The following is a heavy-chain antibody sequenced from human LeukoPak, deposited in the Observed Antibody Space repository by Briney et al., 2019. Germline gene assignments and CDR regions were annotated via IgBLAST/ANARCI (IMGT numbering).Heavy chain of an antibody. V-gene: IGHV5-51*01. CDR3: ARRDGFIDY. CDR2: IYPRDSDT. D-gene: IGHD6-25*01. J-gene: IGHJ4*02. CDR1: GYSFPNYW. Sequence: GESLKISCKGSGYSFPNYWIAWVRQMPGKGLEWMGIIYPRDSDTRYSPSFEGQVTISVDKSISTAFLQWSSLKASDSAMYYCARRDGFIDYWGQGTLVTVSS.